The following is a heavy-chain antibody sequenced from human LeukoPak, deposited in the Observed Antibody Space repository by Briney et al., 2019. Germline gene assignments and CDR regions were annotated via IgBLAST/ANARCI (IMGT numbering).Heavy chain of an antibody. J-gene: IGHJ4*02. CDR3: ARAHVGYYDSSGYYLDY. CDR1: GGTFSSYA. Sequence: SVKASCKASGGTFSSYAISGVRQAPGQGLEWMGGIIPIFGTANYAQKFQGRVTITADESTSTAYMELSSLGSEDTAVYYCARAHVGYYDSSGYYLDYWGQGTLVTVSS. CDR2: IIPIFGTA. V-gene: IGHV1-69*13. D-gene: IGHD3-22*01.